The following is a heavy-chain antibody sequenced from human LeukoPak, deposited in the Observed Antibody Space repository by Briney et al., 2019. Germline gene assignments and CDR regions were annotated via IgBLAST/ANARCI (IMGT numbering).Heavy chain of an antibody. J-gene: IGHJ6*02. V-gene: IGHV1-8*01. Sequence: ASVKVSCKASGYTFTSYDINWVRQATGQGLEWMGWMNPNSGNTGYAQKFQGRVTMTRNTSISTAYMELSSLRSEDTAVYYCARASGRLVIPTDYYGMDVWGQGTTVTVSS. CDR1: GYTFTSYD. D-gene: IGHD3-9*01. CDR3: ARASGRLVIPTDYYGMDV. CDR2: MNPNSGNT.